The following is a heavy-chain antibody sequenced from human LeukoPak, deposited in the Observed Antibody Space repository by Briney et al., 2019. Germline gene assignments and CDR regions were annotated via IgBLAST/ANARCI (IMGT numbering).Heavy chain of an antibody. Sequence: SETLSLTCTVSGGSISSYYWSWIRQPPGKGQEWIGYIYTSGSTNYNPSLKSRVTISVETSKNQFSLKLSSVTAADTAVYYCARPEVPGYWFDPWGQGTLVTVSS. V-gene: IGHV4-4*09. CDR3: ARPEVPGYWFDP. CDR2: IYTSGST. CDR1: GGSISSYY. J-gene: IGHJ5*02.